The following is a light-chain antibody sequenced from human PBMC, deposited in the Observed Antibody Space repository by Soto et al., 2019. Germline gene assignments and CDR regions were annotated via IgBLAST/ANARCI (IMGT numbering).Light chain of an antibody. V-gene: IGKV3-15*01. CDR1: QSISTN. Sequence: EIVMTQSPATLSVFPGERATLSCRASQSISTNLAWYQQKPGQAPRLLIYGASARATGIPARFSGSGSGTEFTHTISSLQSEDFAVYYCHQYNNWPPYTFGQGTKLEIK. J-gene: IGKJ2*01. CDR3: HQYNNWPPYT. CDR2: GAS.